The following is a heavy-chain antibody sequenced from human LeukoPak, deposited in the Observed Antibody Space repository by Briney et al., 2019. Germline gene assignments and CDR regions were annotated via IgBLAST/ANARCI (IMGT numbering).Heavy chain of an antibody. CDR1: GFSFSSYV. CDR2: INRAGTTE. Sequence: PGGSLTLSCAASGFSFSSYVMSWVRQAPGRGLEGVSYINRAGTTEEYADSVKGRFTISRDNAKNSLYLQMYSLRAEDTAVYYCARGEQLNYFAYWGQGTLVTVSS. D-gene: IGHD1/OR15-1a*01. J-gene: IGHJ4*02. V-gene: IGHV3-48*03. CDR3: ARGEQLNYFAY.